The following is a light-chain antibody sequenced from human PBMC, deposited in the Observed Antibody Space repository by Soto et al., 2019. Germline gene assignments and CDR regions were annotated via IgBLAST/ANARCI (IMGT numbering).Light chain of an antibody. CDR1: NSDVGNYNL. J-gene: IGLJ1*01. CDR3: CSYAGSSTYV. V-gene: IGLV2-23*01. Sequence: QSALAQPASVSGSPGQSITIPCTGSNSDVGNYNLVSWYQQHPGEAPKLMIYEGSKRPSGVSNRFSGSKSGNTASLTISGLQAEEEADYFCCSYAGSSTYVFGTGTKVTVL. CDR2: EGS.